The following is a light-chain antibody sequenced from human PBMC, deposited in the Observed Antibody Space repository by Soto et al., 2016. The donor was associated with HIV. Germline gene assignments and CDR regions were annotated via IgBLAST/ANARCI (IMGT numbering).Light chain of an antibody. CDR2: KAS. J-gene: IGKJ1*01. V-gene: IGKV1-5*03. Sequence: DIQMTQSPSTLSASVGDRVTISCRASQSISTWLAWFQQKPGKAPNLLIYKASNLESGVPSRFSGSGSGTEFTLTISSLQPDDFATYYCQHYGGYSWTFGQRDQRWKS. CDR1: QSISTW. CDR3: QHYGGYSWT.